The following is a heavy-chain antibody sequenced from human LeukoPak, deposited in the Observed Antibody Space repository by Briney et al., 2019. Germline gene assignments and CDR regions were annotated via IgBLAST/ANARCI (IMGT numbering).Heavy chain of an antibody. CDR3: TKASLAFGTKYFDP. CDR1: GYPFSNYD. D-gene: IGHD3-10*01. Sequence: ASVTVSCKASGYPFSNYDINWVRQAPGQGLEWMGWMNPKSGNTGYGQKFQGRVTMTRVTSITTAYMELRSLRSDDTAVYYCTKASLAFGTKYFDPWGQGTLVSVSS. V-gene: IGHV1-8*01. CDR2: MNPKSGNT. J-gene: IGHJ5*02.